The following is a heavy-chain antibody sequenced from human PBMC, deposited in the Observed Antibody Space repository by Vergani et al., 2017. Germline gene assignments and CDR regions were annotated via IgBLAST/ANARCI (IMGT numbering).Heavy chain of an antibody. D-gene: IGHD6-13*01. V-gene: IGHV3-33*01. CDR3: ARTSIAAANYYYYYYMDV. J-gene: IGHJ6*03. CDR2: IWYDGSNK. CDR1: GFTFSSYG. Sequence: QVQLVESGGGVVQPGRSLRLSCAASGFTFSSYGMHWVRPAPGKGRAWVAVIWYDGSNKYYADSVKGRFTISRDNSKNTLYLHMNSLRAEDTAVYYCARTSIAAANYYYYYYMDVWGKGTTVTVSS.